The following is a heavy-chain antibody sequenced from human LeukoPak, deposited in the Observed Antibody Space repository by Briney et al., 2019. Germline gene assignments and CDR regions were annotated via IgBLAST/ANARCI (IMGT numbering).Heavy chain of an antibody. CDR3: AKLVAAGRGGRGYFDY. V-gene: IGHV3-30*18. CDR2: ISYDGSSK. D-gene: IGHD6-13*01. J-gene: IGHJ4*02. Sequence: PGGSLRLSCAASGFTFSSYGMHWVRQAPGKGLEWVAVISYDGSSKYYADSVKGRFTISRDNSKNTLYLQMNSLRAEDTAVYYCAKLVAAGRGGRGYFDYWGQGTLVTVSS. CDR1: GFTFSSYG.